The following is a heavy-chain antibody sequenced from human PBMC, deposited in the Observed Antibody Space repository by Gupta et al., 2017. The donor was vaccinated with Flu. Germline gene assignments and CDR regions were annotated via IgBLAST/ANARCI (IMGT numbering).Heavy chain of an antibody. Sequence: QVQLQESGPGLAKPSGTLSLTCTVSGGSISSYYWSWIRQPPGKGLEWIGYIYYRGSTNYNPSLKSRVTIAVDTSKNQFSLKLSSVTAADTAVYYGARHEFPGYSSSWPWDYWGQGTLVTVS. V-gene: IGHV4-59*08. J-gene: IGHJ4*02. CDR2: IYYRGST. CDR3: ARHEFPGYSSSWPWDY. D-gene: IGHD6-13*01. CDR1: GGSISSYY.